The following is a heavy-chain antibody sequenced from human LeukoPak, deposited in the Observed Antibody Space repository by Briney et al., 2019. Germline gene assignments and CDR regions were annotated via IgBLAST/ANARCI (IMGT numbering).Heavy chain of an antibody. D-gene: IGHD4/OR15-4a*01. V-gene: IGHV3-53*01. CDR3: ARRAGAYSHPYDY. Sequence: GGSLRLSCTVSGFTDSSNSMSWVRQAPGKGLEWVSFIYSDNTHYSDSVKGRFTISRDNSKNTLYLQMNSLRAEDTAVYYCARRAGAYSHPYDYWGQGTLVTVST. CDR1: GFTDSSNS. CDR2: IYSDNT. J-gene: IGHJ4*02.